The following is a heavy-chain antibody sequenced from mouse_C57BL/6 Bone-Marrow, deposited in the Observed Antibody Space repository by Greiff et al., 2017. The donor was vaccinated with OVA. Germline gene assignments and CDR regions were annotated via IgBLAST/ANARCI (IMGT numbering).Heavy chain of an antibody. Sequence: EVKLVESGGGLVQPKGSLKLSCAASGFSFNTYAMNWVRQAPGKGLEWVARIRSKSNNYATYYADSVKDRFTISRDDSESMLYLQMNNLKTEDTAMYYCVRFRADGYYFDYWGQGTTLTVSS. V-gene: IGHV10-1*01. CDR2: IRSKSNNYAT. CDR1: GFSFNTYA. CDR3: VRFRADGYYFDY. D-gene: IGHD2-3*01. J-gene: IGHJ2*01.